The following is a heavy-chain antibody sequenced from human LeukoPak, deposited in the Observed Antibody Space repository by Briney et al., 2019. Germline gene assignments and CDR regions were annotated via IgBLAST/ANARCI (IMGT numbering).Heavy chain of an antibody. J-gene: IGHJ4*02. CDR2: IRYDGSNK. CDR1: GFTFSSYG. CDR3: AKDSSTYYYDSSGYSDY. Sequence: PGGSLRLSCAASGFTFSSYGMHWVRQAPGKGLEWVAFIRYDGSNKYYADSVKGRFTISRDNSKNTLYLQMNSLRAEDTAVYYCAKDSSTYYYDSSGYSDYWGQGTLVTVSS. D-gene: IGHD3-22*01. V-gene: IGHV3-30*02.